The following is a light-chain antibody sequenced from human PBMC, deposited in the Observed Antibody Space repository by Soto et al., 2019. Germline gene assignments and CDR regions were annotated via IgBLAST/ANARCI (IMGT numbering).Light chain of an antibody. CDR2: GAS. V-gene: IGKV3-20*01. CDR3: QQYGSSPVT. J-gene: IGKJ4*01. CDR1: QRVTSSY. Sequence: EVLMTQSPDTLYVSPGERVTLSCRASQRVTSSYLAWYQQKLGQAPRLLISGASSRATGIPDRFSGSGSGTDFTLTISRLEPEDFAVYYCQQYGSSPVTFGGGTKVDIK.